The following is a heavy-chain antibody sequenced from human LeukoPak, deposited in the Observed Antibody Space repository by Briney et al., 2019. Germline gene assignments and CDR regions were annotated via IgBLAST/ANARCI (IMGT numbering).Heavy chain of an antibody. J-gene: IGHJ4*02. CDR2: ISYDGSNK. CDR3: ASSESMITFGGVPVDY. Sequence: GGSLRLSCAASGFTFSSYAMHWVRQAPGKGLEWVAVISYDGSNKYYADSVKGRFTIFRDNSKNTLYLQMNSLRAEDTAVYYCASSESMITFGGVPVDYWGQGTLVTVSS. CDR1: GFTFSSYA. D-gene: IGHD3-16*01. V-gene: IGHV3-30-3*01.